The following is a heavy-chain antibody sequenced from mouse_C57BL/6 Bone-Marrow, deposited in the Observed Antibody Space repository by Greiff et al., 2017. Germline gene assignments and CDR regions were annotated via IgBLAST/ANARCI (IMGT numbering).Heavy chain of an antibody. CDR1: GYTFTSYW. D-gene: IGHD2-4*01. CDR3: ARSSDYDEAWFAY. Sequence: QVQLKQPGAELVKPGASVKLSCKASGYTFTSYWMHWVKQRPGRGLEWIGRIDPNSGGTKYNEKFKSKATLTVDKPSSTAYMQLSSLTSEDSAVYYCARSSDYDEAWFAYWGQGTLVTVSA. CDR2: IDPNSGGT. V-gene: IGHV1-72*01. J-gene: IGHJ3*01.